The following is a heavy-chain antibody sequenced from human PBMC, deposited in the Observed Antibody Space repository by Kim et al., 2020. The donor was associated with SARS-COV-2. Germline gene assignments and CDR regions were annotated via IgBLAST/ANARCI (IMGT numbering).Heavy chain of an antibody. CDR1: GFTFSNAW. CDR3: TTDPGFRIGELLWEFDY. J-gene: IGHJ4*02. V-gene: IGHV3-15*01. D-gene: IGHD3-10*01. CDR2: IKSKTDGGTT. Sequence: GGSLRLSCAASGFTFSNAWMSWVRQAPGKGLEWVGRIKSKTDGGTTDYAAPVKGRFTISRDDSKNTLYLQMNSLKTEDTAVYYCTTDPGFRIGELLWEFDYWGQGTLVTVSS.